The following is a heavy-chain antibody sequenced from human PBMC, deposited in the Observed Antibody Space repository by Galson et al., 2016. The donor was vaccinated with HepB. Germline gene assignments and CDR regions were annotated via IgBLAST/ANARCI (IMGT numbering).Heavy chain of an antibody. CDR2: ITIGGTT. CDR3: AKRPYSCGWHYGRDV. V-gene: IGHV3-23*01. CDR1: GFTFSRYA. D-gene: IGHD5-18*01. J-gene: IGHJ6*02. Sequence: SLRLSCAASGFTFSRYAMTWVRQAPGKGLEWVSGITIGGTTYYADSVKCRFTISRDNSKNILYLQMRSLRDEDTAVYYCAKRPYSCGWHYGRDVWGQGTTVTVS.